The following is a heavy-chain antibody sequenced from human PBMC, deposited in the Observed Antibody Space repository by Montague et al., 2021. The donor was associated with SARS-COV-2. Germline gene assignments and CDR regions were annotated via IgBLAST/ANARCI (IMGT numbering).Heavy chain of an antibody. CDR3: ARPRWDAFDI. Sequence: SLSLSWAASGFTFSSYGMNWVRQAPGKGLEWVSSISSSSSYIYYADSVKGRFTISRDNAKNSLYLQMNSLRAEDTAVYYCARPRWDAFDIWGQGTMVTVSS. D-gene: IGHD6-13*01. CDR1: GFTFSSYG. J-gene: IGHJ3*02. CDR2: ISSSSSYI. V-gene: IGHV3-21*01.